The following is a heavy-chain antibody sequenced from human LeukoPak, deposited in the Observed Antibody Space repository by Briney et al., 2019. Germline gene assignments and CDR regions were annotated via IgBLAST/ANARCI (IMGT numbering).Heavy chain of an antibody. CDR3: AKPAYGDYVRGAFDI. V-gene: IGHV3-23*01. D-gene: IGHD4-17*01. J-gene: IGHJ3*02. Sequence: GGSLRLSCAASGFTFRNYWMSWVRQAPGKGLEWVSVISGSGGSTYYADSVKGRFAISRDKSKNTLFLQMNNLRAEDTAVYYCAKPAYGDYVRGAFDIWGQGTMVTVSS. CDR1: GFTFRNYW. CDR2: ISGSGGST.